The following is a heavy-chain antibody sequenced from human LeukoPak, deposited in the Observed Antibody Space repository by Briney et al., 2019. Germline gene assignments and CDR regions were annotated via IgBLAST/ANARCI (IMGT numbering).Heavy chain of an antibody. CDR3: AKDFSWKRFQYYFDY. Sequence: PGGSLRLSCAASGFTFSSYGMHWVRQAPGKGLEWVAFIRYDGSNKYYADSVRGRFTISRDNSKNTLYLQMNSLRAEDTAVYYCAKDFSWKRFQYYFDYWGQGTLVTVSS. V-gene: IGHV3-30*02. J-gene: IGHJ4*02. CDR1: GFTFSSYG. D-gene: IGHD3-3*01. CDR2: IRYDGSNK.